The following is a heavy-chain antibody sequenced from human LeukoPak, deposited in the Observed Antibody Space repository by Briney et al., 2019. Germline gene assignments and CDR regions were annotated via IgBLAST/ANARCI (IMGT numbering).Heavy chain of an antibody. J-gene: IGHJ4*02. CDR3: ARWGSSTSLVGYGY. CDR1: GFTFSSYW. Sequence: AGGSLRLSCAASGFTFSSYWMHWVRQAPGKGLVWVSRINSDGSSTSYADSVKGRFTISRDNAKNTLYLQMNSLRAEDTAVYYCARWGSSTSLVGYGYWGQGILVTVSS. CDR2: INSDGSST. D-gene: IGHD3-22*01. V-gene: IGHV3-74*01.